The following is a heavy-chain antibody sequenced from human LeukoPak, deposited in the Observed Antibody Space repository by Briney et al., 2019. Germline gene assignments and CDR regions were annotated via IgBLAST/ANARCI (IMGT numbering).Heavy chain of an antibody. CDR1: GGSISSYY. CDR2: IYYSGST. Sequence: KPSETLSLTCTVSGGSISSYYWSWIRQPPGKGLEWIGYIYYSGSTNYNPSLKSRVTISVDTSNNQFSLNLRSVTAADTAVYYCATTTSGGDAFDIWGQGTMVTVSS. CDR3: ATTTSGGDAFDI. V-gene: IGHV4-59*01. D-gene: IGHD1-26*01. J-gene: IGHJ3*02.